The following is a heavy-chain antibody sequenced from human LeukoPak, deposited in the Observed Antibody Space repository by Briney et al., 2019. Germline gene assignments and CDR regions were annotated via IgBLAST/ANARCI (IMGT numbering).Heavy chain of an antibody. J-gene: IGHJ6*03. V-gene: IGHV4-59*01. CDR2: IYYSGST. CDR1: GGSISSYY. CDR3: ARVEEGYGSGRRENYYYYYMDV. Sequence: SETLSLTCTVSGGSISSYYWSWIRQPPGKGLEWIGYIYYSGSTNYNPSLKSRVTIAVDTSKNQFSLKLSSVTAADTAVYYCARVEEGYGSGRRENYYYYYMDVWGKGTTVTISS. D-gene: IGHD3-10*01.